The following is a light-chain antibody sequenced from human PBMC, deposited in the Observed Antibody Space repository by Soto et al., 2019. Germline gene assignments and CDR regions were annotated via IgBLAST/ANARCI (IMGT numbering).Light chain of an antibody. Sequence: QSVLTQPPSASGTPGQRVNISCSGSSSNIGSNYVYWYRQFPGTAPKLLIQRNNQRPSGVPARFSGSKSGTSASLAICGLRSEDEADYYCGGWDDSLSGPVFGGGTKLTVL. J-gene: IGLJ2*01. CDR2: RNN. CDR3: GGWDDSLSGPV. V-gene: IGLV1-47*01. CDR1: SSNIGSNY.